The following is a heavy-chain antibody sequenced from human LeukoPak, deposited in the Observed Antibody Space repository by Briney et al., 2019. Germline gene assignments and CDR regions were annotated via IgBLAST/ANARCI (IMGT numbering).Heavy chain of an antibody. CDR3: ARGSTMVRGVVDFDY. J-gene: IGHJ4*02. V-gene: IGHV4-4*07. Sequence: SETLSLPCTVSGGSISSYYWSWIRQPAGKGLEWIGRIYTSGSSNYNPSLKSRVTMSVDTSKNQFPLKLSSVTAADTAVYYCARGSTMVRGVVDFDYWGQGTLVTVSS. CDR2: IYTSGSS. CDR1: GGSISSYY. D-gene: IGHD3-10*01.